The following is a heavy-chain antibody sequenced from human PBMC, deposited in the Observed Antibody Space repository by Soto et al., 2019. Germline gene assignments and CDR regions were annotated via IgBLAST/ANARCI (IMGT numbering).Heavy chain of an antibody. V-gene: IGHV4-39*02. Sequence: SETLSLTCTVSGGSVRSRNYDWAWSGGPPGKGGGGFGGGGNGGTTYSHPSLQSRLTIAVDTSNNPISLRLSSVTAADTAIYYCATGNIDFWSGYKYFYYGMKVWGQGTTVTVSS. D-gene: IGHD3-3*01. CDR1: GGSVRSRNYD. CDR2: GGNGGTT. J-gene: IGHJ6*02. CDR3: ATGNIDFWSGYKYFYYGMKV.